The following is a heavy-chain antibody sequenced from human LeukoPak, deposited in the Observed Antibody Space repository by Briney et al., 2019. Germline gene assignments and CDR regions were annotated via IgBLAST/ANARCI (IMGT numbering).Heavy chain of an antibody. CDR3: AKRVELLWFGELLAPYFDY. D-gene: IGHD3-10*01. V-gene: IGHV3-30*18. CDR1: GFTFSSYA. J-gene: IGHJ4*02. CDR2: ISYDGSNK. Sequence: GGSLRLSCAASGFTFSSYAMHWVRQAPGKGLEWVAVISYDGSNKYYADSVKGRFTISRDNSKNTLYLQMNSLRAEDTAVYYCAKRVELLWFGELLAPYFDYWGQGTLVTVSS.